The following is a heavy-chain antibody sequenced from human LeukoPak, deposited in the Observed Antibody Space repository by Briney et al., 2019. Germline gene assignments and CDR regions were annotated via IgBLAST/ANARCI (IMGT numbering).Heavy chain of an antibody. CDR3: ASSGGIVGAHDY. V-gene: IGHV3-48*03. D-gene: IGHD1-26*01. J-gene: IGHJ4*02. Sequence: QTGGSLRLSCAASGFTFSSYEMNWVRQAPGKGLEWVSYISSSGSTIYYADSVKGRFTISRDNAKNSLYLQMNSLRAEDTAVCYCASSGGIVGAHDYWGQGTLVTVSS. CDR1: GFTFSSYE. CDR2: ISSSGSTI.